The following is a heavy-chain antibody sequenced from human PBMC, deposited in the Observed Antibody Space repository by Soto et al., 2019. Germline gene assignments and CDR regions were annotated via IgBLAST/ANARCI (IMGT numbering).Heavy chain of an antibody. CDR2: IIPIFGPA. V-gene: IGHV1-69*12. Sequence: QVQLVQSGAEVKKPGSSVKVSCKASGGTLSSYAINWVRQAPGQGLECLGRIIPIFGPANYAQKFKGRVTITADESTNTVYLELSSLKSDDTAVYYCAGDPTGNFWNCQYSYYGMGVWGHGTKVTVSS. CDR1: GGTLSSYA. CDR3: AGDPTGNFWNCQYSYYGMGV. J-gene: IGHJ6*02. D-gene: IGHD3-3*01.